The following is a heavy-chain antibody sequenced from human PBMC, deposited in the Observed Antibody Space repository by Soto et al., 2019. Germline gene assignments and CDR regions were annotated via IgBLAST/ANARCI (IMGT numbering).Heavy chain of an antibody. Sequence: GGSLRLSCAASGFTFSNYAMSWVRQAPGKGLEWVSAISDSGSSVYYADSVKGRFTISRDNSKNTLYVQMNNLRAEDTAIYYCAKVKTWTYLDYWGQGTLVTVSS. CDR2: ISDSGSSV. CDR1: GFTFSNYA. J-gene: IGHJ4*02. V-gene: IGHV3-23*01. D-gene: IGHD5-12*01. CDR3: AKVKTWTYLDY.